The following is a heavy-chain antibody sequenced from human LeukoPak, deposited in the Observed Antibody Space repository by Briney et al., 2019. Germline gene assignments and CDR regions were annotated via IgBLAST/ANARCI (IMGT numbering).Heavy chain of an antibody. Sequence: ASVKVSCKASGYTFTSYDINWVRQATGQGREWMGWMNPNSGNTGYAQKFQGRVTMTRNTSISTAYMELSSLRSEDTAVYYCARGRGDGYNLYYYYMDVWGKGTTVTVSS. CDR3: ARGRGDGYNLYYYYMDV. CDR2: MNPNSGNT. CDR1: GYTFTSYD. V-gene: IGHV1-8*01. J-gene: IGHJ6*03. D-gene: IGHD5-24*01.